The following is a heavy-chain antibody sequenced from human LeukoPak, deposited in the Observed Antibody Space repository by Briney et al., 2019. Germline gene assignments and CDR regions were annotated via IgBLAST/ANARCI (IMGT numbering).Heavy chain of an antibody. D-gene: IGHD3-22*01. J-gene: IGHJ1*01. CDR2: ISYDGSNK. V-gene: IGHV3-30*03. CDR1: GFTFSSYG. Sequence: PGGSLRLSCAASGFTFSSYGMHWVRQAPGKGLEWVAVISYDGSNKYYADSVKGRFTISRDNSKNTLYLQMNSLRAEDTAVYYCATEGDSSGYQYFQHWGQGTLVTVSS. CDR3: ATEGDSSGYQYFQH.